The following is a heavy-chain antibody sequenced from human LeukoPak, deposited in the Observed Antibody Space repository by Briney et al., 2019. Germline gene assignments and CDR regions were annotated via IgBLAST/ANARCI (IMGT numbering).Heavy chain of an antibody. CDR2: IYYSGST. J-gene: IGHJ4*02. D-gene: IGHD6-19*01. CDR1: GGSISSYY. V-gene: IGHV4-59*01. CDR3: ARAQTGGVAVAGTTIDD. Sequence: PSETLSLTCTVSGGSISSYYWSWIRQPPGKGLEWIGYIYYSGSTNYNPSLKSRVTISVDTSKNQFSLKLSSVTAADTAVYYCARAQTGGVAVAGTTIDDWGQGTLVTVSS.